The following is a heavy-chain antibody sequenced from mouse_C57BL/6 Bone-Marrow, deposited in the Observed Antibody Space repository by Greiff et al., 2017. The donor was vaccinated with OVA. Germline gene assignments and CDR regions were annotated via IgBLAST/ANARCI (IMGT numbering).Heavy chain of an antibody. CDR1: GFTFSSYG. CDR3: ARRGLRRRGFDY. V-gene: IGHV5-6*02. J-gene: IGHJ2*01. D-gene: IGHD2-4*01. CDR2: ISSGGSYT. Sequence: EVKLVESGGDLVKPGGSLKLSCAASGFTFSSYGMSWVRQTPDKRLEWVATISSGGSYTYYPDSVKGRFTISRDNAKNTLYLQMSSLKSEDTAMYYCARRGLRRRGFDYWGQGTTLTVSS.